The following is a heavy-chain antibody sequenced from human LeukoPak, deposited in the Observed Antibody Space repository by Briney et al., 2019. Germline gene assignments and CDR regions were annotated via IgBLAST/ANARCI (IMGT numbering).Heavy chain of an antibody. J-gene: IGHJ4*02. V-gene: IGHV3-64*01. CDR2: ISGNGGST. Sequence: GGSLRLSCAASGFTFSSYAMHWVRQAPGKGLEYVSAISGNGGSTYYANSVKGRFTISRDNSRNTLYLQMGSLRAEDMAVYYCARGVPAALDYWGQGTLVTVSS. CDR1: GFTFSSYA. CDR3: ARGVPAALDY. D-gene: IGHD2-2*01.